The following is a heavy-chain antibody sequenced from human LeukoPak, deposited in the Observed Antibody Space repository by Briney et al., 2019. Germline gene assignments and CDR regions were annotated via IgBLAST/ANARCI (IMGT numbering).Heavy chain of an antibody. D-gene: IGHD1/OR15-1a*01. CDR2: INHSGST. Sequence: RPSETLSLTCAVYGGSFSGYYWSWIRQPPGKGLEWIGEINHSGSTNYNPSLKSRVTISVDTSENQLSLKLYSVTAADTAIYYCARYQTGTMFAVWGQGTLVTISS. CDR1: GGSFSGYY. V-gene: IGHV4-34*01. J-gene: IGHJ4*02. CDR3: ARYQTGTMFAV.